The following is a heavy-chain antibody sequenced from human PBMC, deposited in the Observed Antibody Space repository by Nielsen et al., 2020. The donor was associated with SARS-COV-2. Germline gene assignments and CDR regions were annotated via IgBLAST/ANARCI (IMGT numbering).Heavy chain of an antibody. D-gene: IGHD3-16*01. CDR2: IRSKRHGGTA. V-gene: IGHV3-15*01. J-gene: IGHJ4*02. CDR1: GFIFSSYA. CDR3: CKDVPLTGGGAIRY. Sequence: GESLKISCTASGFIFSSYAMSWVRQAPGKGLEWVGHIRSKRHGGTADFAGPVKGRFTMSRDDSTDTLSLQMNSLKIEDTGVYYCCKDVPLTGGGAIRYWGQGTLVTVSS.